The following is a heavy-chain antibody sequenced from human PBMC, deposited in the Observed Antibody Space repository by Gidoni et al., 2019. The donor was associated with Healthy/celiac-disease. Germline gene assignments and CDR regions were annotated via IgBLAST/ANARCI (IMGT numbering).Heavy chain of an antibody. V-gene: IGHV3-53*01. J-gene: IGHJ3*02. CDR3: ARERPTKRWLQLGLDDAFDI. CDR1: GFTVSSNY. Sequence: EVQLVESGGGLIQPGGSLRLSCAASGFTVSSNYLSWVRQAPGKGLEWVSVIYSGGSTYYADSVKGRFTISRDNSKNTLYLQMNSLRAEDTAVYYCARERPTKRWLQLGLDDAFDIWGQGTMVTVSS. CDR2: IYSGGST. D-gene: IGHD5-12*01.